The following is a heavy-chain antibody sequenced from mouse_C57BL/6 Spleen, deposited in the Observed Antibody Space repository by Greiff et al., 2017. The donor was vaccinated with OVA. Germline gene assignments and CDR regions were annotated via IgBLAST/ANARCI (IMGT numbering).Heavy chain of an antibody. J-gene: IGHJ3*01. CDR3: ARVITTVVDPAWFAY. CDR2: IDPSDSET. Sequence: QQSCKASGYTFTSYWMHWVKQRPIQGLEWIGNIDPSDSETHYNQKFKDKATLTVDKSSSTAYMQLSSLTSEDSAVYYCARVITTVVDPAWFAYWGQGTLVTVSA. CDR1: GYTFTSYW. D-gene: IGHD1-1*01. V-gene: IGHV1-52*01.